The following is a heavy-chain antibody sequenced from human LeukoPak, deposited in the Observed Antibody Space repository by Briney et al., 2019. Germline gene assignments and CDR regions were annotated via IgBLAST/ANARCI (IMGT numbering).Heavy chain of an antibody. J-gene: IGHJ6*02. Sequence: PGGSLRLSCAASGFTFDDYAMHWVRQAQGKGLEWGSGISWNSGSIGYADSVKGRFTIFRDNAKNSLYLQMSSLRAEDTALYYCAKYITPGIAVAGQYYYYGMDVWGQGTTVTVSS. CDR3: AKYITPGIAVAGQYYYYGMDV. CDR1: GFTFDDYA. CDR2: ISWNSGSI. D-gene: IGHD6-19*01. V-gene: IGHV3-9*01.